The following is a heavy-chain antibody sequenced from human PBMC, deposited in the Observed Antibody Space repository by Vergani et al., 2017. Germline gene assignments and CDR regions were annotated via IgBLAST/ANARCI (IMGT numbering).Heavy chain of an antibody. Sequence: QLQLQESGPGLVKPSETLSLTCTVSGGSISSSSYYWGWIRQPPGKGLEWIGSIYYSGSTYYNPSLKSRVTISVDTSKNQFSLKLSSVTAADTAVYYCARQLQYQTGPQFDYWGQGTLVTVSS. CDR3: ARQLQYQTGPQFDY. J-gene: IGHJ4*02. CDR2: IYYSGST. V-gene: IGHV4-39*01. CDR1: GGSISSSSYY. D-gene: IGHD4-11*01.